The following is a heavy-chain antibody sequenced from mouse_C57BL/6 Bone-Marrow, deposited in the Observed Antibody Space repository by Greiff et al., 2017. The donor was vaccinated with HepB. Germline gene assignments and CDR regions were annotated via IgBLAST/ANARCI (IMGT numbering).Heavy chain of an antibody. CDR2: IYPGDGDT. Sequence: VQLQQSGAELVKPGASVKISCKASGYAFSSYWMNWVKQRPGKGLEWIGQIYPGDGDTNYNGKFKGKATLTADKSSSTAYMQLSSLTSEDSAVYFCARSLTGTWYFDVWGTGTTATVSS. D-gene: IGHD4-1*01. CDR3: ARSLTGTWYFDV. J-gene: IGHJ1*03. V-gene: IGHV1-80*01. CDR1: GYAFSSYW.